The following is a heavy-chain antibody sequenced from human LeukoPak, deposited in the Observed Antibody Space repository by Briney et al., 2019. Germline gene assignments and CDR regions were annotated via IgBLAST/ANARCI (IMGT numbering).Heavy chain of an antibody. Sequence: SETLSLTCTVSGGSISTYYWSWIRQPPGKGLEWLEYIFYTGSTNYNPSLKSRVTMSIDTSKNQFSLKLSSVTAADTPVYYCTRTYSSSSIDYWGQGALVTVSS. CDR2: IFYTGST. CDR3: TRTYSSSSIDY. V-gene: IGHV4-59*01. D-gene: IGHD6-6*01. CDR1: GGSISTYY. J-gene: IGHJ4*02.